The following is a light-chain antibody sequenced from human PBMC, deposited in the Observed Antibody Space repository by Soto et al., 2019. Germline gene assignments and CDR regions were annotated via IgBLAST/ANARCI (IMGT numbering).Light chain of an antibody. J-gene: IGKJ3*01. CDR2: AAS. CDR1: QGISSH. CDR3: LQLKSYPLN. V-gene: IGKV1-9*01. Sequence: IQLTQSPSSLSASVGDRVTITCRASQGISSHLAWYQQKPGKAHKLLIYAASTLQSGVPSRFSGSGSGTDFTLTINSLQPEDFATYYCLQLKSYPLNFGPGTKVAIK.